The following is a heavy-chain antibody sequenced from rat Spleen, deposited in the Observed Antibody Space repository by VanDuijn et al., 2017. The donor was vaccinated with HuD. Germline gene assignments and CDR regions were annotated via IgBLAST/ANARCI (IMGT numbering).Heavy chain of an antibody. D-gene: IGHD4-3*01. CDR2: ISYEGSST. J-gene: IGHJ2*01. CDR3: ERLYNSGYGYPDY. V-gene: IGHV5-22*01. CDR1: GFTFSNYG. Sequence: EVQLVESGGGLVQPGRSLKLSCAVSGFTFSNYGMAWVRQAPTKGLEWVASISYEGSSTYYGDSVKGRFTISRDNAKSTLYLQMKSLRSEDKATYYCERLYNSGYGYPDYWGQGVMVTVSS.